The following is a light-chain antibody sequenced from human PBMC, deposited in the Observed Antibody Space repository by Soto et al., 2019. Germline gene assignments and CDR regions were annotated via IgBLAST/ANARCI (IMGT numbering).Light chain of an antibody. CDR3: QQAGTSSIT. Sequence: EIVLTHSPGTLSLSPCERATLSSRASQNVSSSYLAWYQQKPGQAPRLLIYAASRRATGIPDRFTGSGSGTDFAVTISRLEPEDFAVYYCQQAGTSSITFGQGTRLEIK. CDR1: QNVSSSY. V-gene: IGKV3-20*01. CDR2: AAS. J-gene: IGKJ5*01.